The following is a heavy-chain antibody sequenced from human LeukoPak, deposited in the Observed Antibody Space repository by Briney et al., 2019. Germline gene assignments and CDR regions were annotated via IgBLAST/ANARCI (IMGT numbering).Heavy chain of an antibody. J-gene: IGHJ6*02. Sequence: SETLSLTCGVSGGSISGTNWWSWVRQPPGKGLEWIGEIYHSGSTNYNPSLKSRVTISVDKSKNQFSLKLSSVTAADTAVYYCARSQYSSGSYYGMDVWGQGTTVTVSS. CDR3: ARSQYSSGSYYGMDV. CDR1: GGSISGTNW. V-gene: IGHV4-4*02. CDR2: IYHSGST. D-gene: IGHD6-19*01.